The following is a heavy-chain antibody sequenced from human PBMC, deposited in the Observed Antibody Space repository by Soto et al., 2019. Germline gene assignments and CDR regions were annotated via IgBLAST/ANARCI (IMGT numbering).Heavy chain of an antibody. Sequence: EVQLVESGGGLVKPGGSLRLSCAASGFTFSNAWMNWVRQAPGKGLEWVGRIKSKTDGGTTDYAAPVKGRFTISRDDSKNTLYLQMNSLKTEDAAVYYCTTVHDIYSSDAFDIWGQGTMVTVSS. CDR2: IKSKTDGGTT. D-gene: IGHD3-22*01. CDR3: TTVHDIYSSDAFDI. J-gene: IGHJ3*02. V-gene: IGHV3-15*07. CDR1: GFTFSNAW.